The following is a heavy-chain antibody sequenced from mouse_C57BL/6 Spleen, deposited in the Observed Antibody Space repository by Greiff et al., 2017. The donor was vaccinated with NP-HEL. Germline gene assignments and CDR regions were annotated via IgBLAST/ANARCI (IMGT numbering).Heavy chain of an antibody. D-gene: IGHD1-1*01. CDR1: GYSITSGYY. Sequence: EVQLQQSGPGLVKPSQSLSLSCSVTGYSITSGYYWYWIRQFPGNKLECMGYISYDGSNNYNPSLKNRISITRDTSKNQLFLKLNSVTTEDTATYYCARDEDYYAYWGQGTLVTVSA. CDR3: ARDEDYYAY. J-gene: IGHJ3*01. V-gene: IGHV3-6*01. CDR2: ISYDGSN.